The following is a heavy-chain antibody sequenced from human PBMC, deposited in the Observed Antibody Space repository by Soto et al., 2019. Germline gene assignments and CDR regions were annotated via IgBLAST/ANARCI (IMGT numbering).Heavy chain of an antibody. D-gene: IGHD5-12*01. Sequence: QVQLVQSGAEVKKPGASVRVSCKASGYTFIDNYMHWVRQAPGQGLEWMAIINPSSGIANYAHKFQDRFIMTRDSSTGTVYMELSSLTSDDTAFYYCARDRFGSGYSFDSWGQGTLVTVSS. J-gene: IGHJ4*02. CDR2: INPSSGIA. CDR1: GYTFIDNY. V-gene: IGHV1-46*01. CDR3: ARDRFGSGYSFDS.